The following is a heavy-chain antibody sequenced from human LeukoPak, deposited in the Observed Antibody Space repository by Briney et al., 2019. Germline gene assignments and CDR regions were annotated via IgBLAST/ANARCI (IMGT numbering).Heavy chain of an antibody. CDR3: AGDSSEYYYDSSGPYYYYYYGMDV. D-gene: IGHD3-22*01. CDR2: INTDGSNT. J-gene: IGHJ6*02. CDR1: GFTFSSYR. V-gene: IGHV3-74*01. Sequence: GGSLRLSCAASGFTFSSYRMHWVRQAPGKGLVWVSRINTDGSNTDYADSVKGRFTISRDNAKNTLYLQMNSLRAEDTAIYYCAGDSSEYYYDSSGPYYYYYYGMDVWGQGTTVTVSS.